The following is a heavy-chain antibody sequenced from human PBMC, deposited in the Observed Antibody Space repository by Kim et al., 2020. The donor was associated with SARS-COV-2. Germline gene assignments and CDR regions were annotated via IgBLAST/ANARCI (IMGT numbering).Heavy chain of an antibody. CDR1: GGSISSSSYY. J-gene: IGHJ6*04. CDR3: ARHGGYCSSTSCSYAGSSGYYGMDV. V-gene: IGHV4-39*01. D-gene: IGHD2-2*01. Sequence: SETLSLTCTVSGGSISSSSYYWGWIRQPPGKGLEWIGSIYYSGSTYYNPSLKSRVTISVDTSKNQFSLKLSSGTAADTAVYYCARHGGYCSSTSCSYAGSSGYYGMDVWGEGTTVTVSS. CDR2: IYYSGST.